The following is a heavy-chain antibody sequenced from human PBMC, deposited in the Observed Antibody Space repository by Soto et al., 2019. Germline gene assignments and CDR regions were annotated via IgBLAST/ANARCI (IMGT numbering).Heavy chain of an antibody. V-gene: IGHV1-69*02. D-gene: IGHD3-10*01. CDR3: ASASSGSTTFDY. CDR1: GGTFSSYT. CDR2: IIPILGIA. Sequence: QVQLVQSGAEVKKPGSSVKVSCKASGGTFSSYTISWVRQAPGQGLEWMGRIIPILGIANYAQKFQGRVXIXAXXSTSTAYMELSSLRSEDTAVYYCASASSGSTTFDYWGQGTLVTVSS. J-gene: IGHJ4*02.